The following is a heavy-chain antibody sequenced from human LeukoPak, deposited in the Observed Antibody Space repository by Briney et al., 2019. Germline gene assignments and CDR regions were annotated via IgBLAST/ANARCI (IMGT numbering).Heavy chain of an antibody. CDR3: ARDQFYAFDI. V-gene: IGHV3-48*02. J-gene: IGHJ3*02. Sequence: GGSLTLSCAGSGFTFSSYYMIWVRQAPGKGLEWVPYISRSSSTIYYADSVKGRFTISRDNAKNSLYLQMNSLRDEDTAVYYCARDQFYAFDIWGQGTMVTVSS. CDR1: GFTFSSYY. CDR2: ISRSSSTI.